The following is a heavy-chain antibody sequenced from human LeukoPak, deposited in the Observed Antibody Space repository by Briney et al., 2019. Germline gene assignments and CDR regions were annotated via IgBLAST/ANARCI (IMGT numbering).Heavy chain of an antibody. CDR2: IYSSAST. CDR3: ARDNYGDYDQFDY. CDR1: GGSISSYY. J-gene: IGHJ4*02. D-gene: IGHD4-17*01. V-gene: IGHV4-4*07. Sequence: SESLSLTCTVSGGSISSYYWSWIRHPAGKGLEWIGRIYSSASTNYNPSLKSRVTMSVDTSRNQFSLKLSSVTAADTAVYYCARDNYGDYDQFDYWGQGTLVTVSS.